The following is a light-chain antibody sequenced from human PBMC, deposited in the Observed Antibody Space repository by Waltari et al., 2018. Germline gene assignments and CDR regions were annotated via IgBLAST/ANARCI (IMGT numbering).Light chain of an antibody. J-gene: IGKJ4*01. CDR3: QQFDTLPPS. CDR1: QDINNF. CDR2: DAS. V-gene: IGKV1-33*01. Sequence: IQMTQSPSSLSASVGDRVTITCQASQDINNFLNWYQPKPGRAPSPLIYDASNLETGVPSRFSGSGSGTHFTLTISSLQTEDSATYYCQQFDTLPPSFGGGTKVEI.